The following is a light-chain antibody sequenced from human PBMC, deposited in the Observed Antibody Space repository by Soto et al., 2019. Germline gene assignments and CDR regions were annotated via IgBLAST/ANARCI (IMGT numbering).Light chain of an antibody. J-gene: IGKJ1*01. CDR2: KAS. Sequence: DIPMTQSPSTLSASVGDRVTITCRASERISYWLAWYQQKAGKAPKLLIYKASILESGVPSRFSGSGSATEFTLTISSLQPDDFAPYYCQQYQTYWTFGQGTKVEIK. CDR3: QQYQTYWT. V-gene: IGKV1-5*03. CDR1: ERISYW.